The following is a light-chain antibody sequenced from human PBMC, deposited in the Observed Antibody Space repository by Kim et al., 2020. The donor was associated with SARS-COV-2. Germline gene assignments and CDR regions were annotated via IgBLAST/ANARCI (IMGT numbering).Light chain of an antibody. J-gene: IGKJ1*01. Sequence: SPGERATLSCRASQSISSIHVAWYQQKRGRAPRLIIYGISNRATYIPDRFSGSGAGTDFTLTISRLEPEDFAVYYCQQYADSPPTFGQGTKVDI. V-gene: IGKV3-20*01. CDR3: QQYADSPPT. CDR1: QSISSIH. CDR2: GIS.